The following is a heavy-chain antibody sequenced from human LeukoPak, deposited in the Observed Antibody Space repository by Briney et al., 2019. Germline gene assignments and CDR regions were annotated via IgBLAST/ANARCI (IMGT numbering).Heavy chain of an antibody. J-gene: IGHJ3*02. Sequence: SETLSLTCTVSGGSISSYYWSWIRQPAGKGLEWIGRIYTSGSTNYNPSLKSRVTISVDKSKNQFSLKLSSVTAADTAVYYCARENRWAPGYCSSTSCPGGADIWGQGTMVTVSS. CDR3: ARENRWAPGYCSSTSCPGGADI. CDR1: GGSISSYY. V-gene: IGHV4-4*07. CDR2: IYTSGST. D-gene: IGHD2-2*01.